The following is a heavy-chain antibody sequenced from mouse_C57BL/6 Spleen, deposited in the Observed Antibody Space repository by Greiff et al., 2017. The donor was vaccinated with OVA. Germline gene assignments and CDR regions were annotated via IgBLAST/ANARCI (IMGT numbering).Heavy chain of an antibody. V-gene: IGHV1-64*01. J-gene: IGHJ2*01. Sequence: QVQLQQPGAELVKPGASVKLSCKASGYTFTSYWMHWVKQRPGQGLEWIGMIHPNSGSTNYNEKFKSKATLTVDKSSSTAYMQLSSLTSEDSAVYYCARSPPYYDYDGDDWGQGTTLTVSS. D-gene: IGHD2-4*01. CDR1: GYTFTSYW. CDR2: IHPNSGST. CDR3: ARSPPYYDYDGDD.